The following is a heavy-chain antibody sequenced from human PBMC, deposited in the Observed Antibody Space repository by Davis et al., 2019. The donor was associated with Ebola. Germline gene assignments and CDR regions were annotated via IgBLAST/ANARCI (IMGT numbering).Heavy chain of an antibody. CDR1: GYRFTAHW. J-gene: IGHJ4*02. CDR3: ARLGGIILSKLYDF. V-gene: IGHV5-51*06. Sequence: KVSCKGSGYRFTAHWIAWVRQVPGKGLQCMGMIDPSDSDVRYSPSFEGRITISADKSTATAFLQWSGLQASDTATYYCARLGGIILSKLYDFWGQGTLVSVS. CDR2: IDPSDSDV. D-gene: IGHD1-26*01.